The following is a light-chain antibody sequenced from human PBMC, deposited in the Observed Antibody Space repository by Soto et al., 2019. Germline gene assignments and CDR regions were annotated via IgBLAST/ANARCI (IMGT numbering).Light chain of an antibody. CDR2: CAS. J-gene: IGKJ5*01. CDR3: QKYSNSPIS. CDR1: QGTSRY. V-gene: IGKV3-20*01. Sequence: NGVTQSPGTLSLSPGERATLSCRARQGTSRYLSWYQQRPGQAPRLLIYCASRRDTGIPDRFSGSGSGTDFTLTIRRLESEDFAVYYCQKYSNSPISFGQGTRLEIK.